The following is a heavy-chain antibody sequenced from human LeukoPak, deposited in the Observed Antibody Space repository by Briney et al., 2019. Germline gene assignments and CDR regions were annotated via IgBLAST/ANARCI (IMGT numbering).Heavy chain of an antibody. CDR2: ISNDERNK. J-gene: IGHJ4*02. D-gene: IGHD6-19*01. CDR1: GFIFTDFA. Sequence: GGSLRLSCAASGFIFTDFAMHWVRQAPGKGLQWVAVISNDERNKYYADSVKGRFTISRDNSKNTLYLQMNSLRAEDTAVYYCATEGYSSGWYYFDYWGQGTLVTVSS. CDR3: ATEGYSSGWYYFDY. V-gene: IGHV3-30*04.